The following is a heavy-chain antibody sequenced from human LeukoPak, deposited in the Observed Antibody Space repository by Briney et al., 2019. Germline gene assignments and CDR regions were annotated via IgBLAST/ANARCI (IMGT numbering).Heavy chain of an antibody. CDR1: GYRFNAYW. V-gene: IGHV5-51*01. D-gene: IGHD2-2*01. Sequence: PGGSLKISCKGSGYRFNAYWIAWVPQMPGKGLEWMGFIYPDDSDTSYSPSFQGQVTMLADKSINTAYLQWSSLKASDTAMYYCARRQGCSSTSCPPDSWGQGTLVTVSS. CDR2: IYPDDSDT. J-gene: IGHJ4*02. CDR3: ARRQGCSSTSCPPDS.